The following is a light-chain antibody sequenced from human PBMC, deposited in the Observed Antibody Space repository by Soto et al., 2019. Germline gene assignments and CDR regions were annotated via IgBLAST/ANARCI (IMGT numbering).Light chain of an antibody. CDR3: QQYNNWPPYT. Sequence: EIVMTQSPATLSVSPGXRATXSCRASQSVSSNLAWYQQKPGQAPRLLIYGASTRATGIPARFSGSGSGTEFTLTISSLQSEDFAVYYCQQYNNWPPYTFGQGTKLEIK. V-gene: IGKV3-15*01. CDR1: QSVSSN. J-gene: IGKJ2*01. CDR2: GAS.